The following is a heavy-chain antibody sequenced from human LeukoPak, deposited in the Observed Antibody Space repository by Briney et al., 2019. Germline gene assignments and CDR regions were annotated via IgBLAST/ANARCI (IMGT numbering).Heavy chain of an antibody. CDR2: ISWNSGGI. Sequence: PGGSLRLSCAASGFTFDDYAMHWVRQAPGKGLEWVSGISWNSGGIGYADSVKGRFTISRDNAKNSLYLQMNSLRAEDTALYYCAKDTYSSSLTGFDYWGQGTLVTVSS. CDR1: GFTFDDYA. J-gene: IGHJ4*02. CDR3: AKDTYSSSLTGFDY. D-gene: IGHD6-6*01. V-gene: IGHV3-9*01.